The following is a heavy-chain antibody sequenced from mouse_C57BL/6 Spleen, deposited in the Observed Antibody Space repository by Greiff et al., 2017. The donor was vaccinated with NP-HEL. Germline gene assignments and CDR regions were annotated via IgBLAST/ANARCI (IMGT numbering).Heavy chain of an antibody. Sequence: QVQLQQSGAELVKPGASVKLSCKASGYTFTEYTIHWVKQRSGQGLEWIGWFYPGSGSIKYNEKFKDKATLTADKSSSTVYMELSRLTSEDSAFYFCARHEKLRGTVHWYFDVWGTGTTVTVSS. J-gene: IGHJ1*03. V-gene: IGHV1-62-2*01. CDR1: GYTFTEYT. CDR3: ARHEKLRGTVHWYFDV. D-gene: IGHD1-3*01. CDR2: FYPGSGSI.